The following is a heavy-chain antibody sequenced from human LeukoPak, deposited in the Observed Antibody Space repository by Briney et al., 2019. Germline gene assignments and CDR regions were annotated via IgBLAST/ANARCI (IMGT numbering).Heavy chain of an antibody. V-gene: IGHV4-39*07. J-gene: IGHJ2*01. CDR3: ARVYYSSSYDYWYFDL. CDR1: GGSISSSSYY. CDR2: IYYSGST. Sequence: SETLSLTCTVSGGSISSSSYYWGWIRQPPGKGLEWIGSIYYSGSTYYNPSLKSRVTISVDTSKDQFSLKLSSVTAADTAVYYCARVYYSSSYDYWYFDLWGRGTLVTVSS. D-gene: IGHD6-13*01.